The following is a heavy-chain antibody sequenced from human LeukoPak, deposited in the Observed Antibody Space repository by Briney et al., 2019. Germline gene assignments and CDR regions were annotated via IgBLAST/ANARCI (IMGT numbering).Heavy chain of an antibody. J-gene: IGHJ4*02. CDR1: GFTISSYA. CDR2: LSGSGDST. CDR3: AKGRSGVSSAAINY. D-gene: IGHD2-2*01. V-gene: IGHV3-23*01. Sequence: WETLSLTCAASGFTISSYALIWLRHAPGRGLEWVSTLSGSGDSTYYEDPVKGRFTISRDHSKKTVHLQMNSLRAEDTAVYSCAKGRSGVSSAAINYWGPGTLVTVSS.